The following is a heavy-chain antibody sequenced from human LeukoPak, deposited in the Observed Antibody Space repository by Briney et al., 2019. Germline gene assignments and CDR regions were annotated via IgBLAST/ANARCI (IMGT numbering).Heavy chain of an antibody. D-gene: IGHD3-3*01. CDR2: INHSGST. CDR3: ARAPYYDFWSGYYGY. J-gene: IGHJ4*02. CDR1: GGSFSGYY. V-gene: IGHV4-34*01. Sequence: SETLSLTCVVYGGSFSGYYWSWIRQPPGKGLEWIGEINHSGSTNYNPSLKSRVTISVDTSKNQFSLKLSSVTAADTAVYYCARAPYYDFWSGYYGYWGQGTLVTVSS.